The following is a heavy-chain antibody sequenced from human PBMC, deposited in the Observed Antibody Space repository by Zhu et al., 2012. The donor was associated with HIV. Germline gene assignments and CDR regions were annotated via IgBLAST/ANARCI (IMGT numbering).Heavy chain of an antibody. D-gene: IGHD4-17*01. J-gene: IGHJ5*02. V-gene: IGHV4-34*01. CDR3: ARHQSDGDYVFHWFDP. Sequence: QVQLQQWGAGLLKPSETLSLTCAVYGGSFSGYYWSWIRQPPGKGLEWIGEINHSGRTNYNPSLKSRVTISIDTSKNQFSLRLSSVTAADTAVFYCARHQSDGDYVFHWFDPWGQGTPSPSPQ. CDR2: INHSGRT. CDR1: GGSFSGYY.